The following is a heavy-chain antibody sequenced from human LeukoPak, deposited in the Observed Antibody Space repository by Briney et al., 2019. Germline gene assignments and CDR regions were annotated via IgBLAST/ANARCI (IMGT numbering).Heavy chain of an antibody. J-gene: IGHJ3*02. D-gene: IGHD1-20*01. Sequence: PSQTLSLTCAVSGGSISSGGYSWSWIRQPPGKGLEWIGYIYHSGSTYYNPSLKSRVTISVDRSKNQFSLKLSSVTAADTAVYYCARENNWNDRQRAFDIWGQGTMVTVSS. CDR3: ARENNWNDRQRAFDI. V-gene: IGHV4-30-2*01. CDR2: IYHSGST. CDR1: GGSISSGGYS.